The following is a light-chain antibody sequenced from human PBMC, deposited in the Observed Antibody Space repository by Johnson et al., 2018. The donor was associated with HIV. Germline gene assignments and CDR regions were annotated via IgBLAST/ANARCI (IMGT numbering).Light chain of an antibody. Sequence: QSVLTQPPSVSAAPGQKVTISCSGSSSNIGNNYVSWYQQLPGTAPNLLIYENNNRPSGIPDRFSGPNSGTLATLAITGPQPGDEADYYCGTWDSSLSAGGVFGTGTKVTVL. CDR3: GTWDSSLSAGGV. CDR1: SSNIGNNY. J-gene: IGLJ1*01. V-gene: IGLV1-51*02. CDR2: ENN.